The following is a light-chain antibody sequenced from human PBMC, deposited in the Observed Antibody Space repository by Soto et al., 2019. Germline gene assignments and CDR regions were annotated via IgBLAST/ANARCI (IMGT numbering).Light chain of an antibody. J-gene: IGKJ5*01. CDR1: QGITRW. CDR3: QQANTFPVT. CDR2: AAS. Sequence: DIQMTQSPSSVSASVGDRVTITCRASQGITRWLAWYQQKPGKAPKLLIYAASSLQSGVPSRFSGSESGTDFTLTISSLQPEDFATYYCQQANTFPVTFGQGTRLEIK. V-gene: IGKV1-12*01.